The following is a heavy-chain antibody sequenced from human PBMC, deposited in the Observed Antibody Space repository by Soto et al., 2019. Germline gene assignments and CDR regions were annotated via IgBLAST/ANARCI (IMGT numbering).Heavy chain of an antibody. D-gene: IGHD1-26*01. J-gene: IGHJ6*02. CDR2: MNPNSGNT. CDR1: GYTFTSYD. Sequence: QVQLVQSGAEVKKPGASVKVSCKASGYTFTSYDINWVRQATGQVLEWMGWMNPNSGNTGYAQKFQGRVSMDMNTSISTAYMELISLRSEERAVYYCAREVGASRVDVWGQWSTVTVSS. CDR3: AREVGASRVDV. V-gene: IGHV1-8*01.